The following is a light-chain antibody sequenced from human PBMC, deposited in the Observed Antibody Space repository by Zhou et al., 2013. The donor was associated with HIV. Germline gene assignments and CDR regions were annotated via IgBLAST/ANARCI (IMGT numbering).Light chain of an antibody. CDR3: QQYNNWPGT. J-gene: IGKJ1*01. CDR2: DTS. Sequence: EIVLTQSPATLSLSPGERATLSCRASQSVSSNLAWYQQKSGQAPRLLIYDTSTRATGIPARFSGSGSGTEFTLTISSMQSEDFAVYYCQQYNNWPGTFGQGTKVEIK. V-gene: IGKV3-15*01. CDR1: QSVSSN.